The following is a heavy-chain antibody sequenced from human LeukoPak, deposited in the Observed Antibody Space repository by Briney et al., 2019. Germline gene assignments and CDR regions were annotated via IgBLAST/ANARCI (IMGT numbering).Heavy chain of an antibody. Sequence: ASVKVSCKASGYTFTSYGISWVRQAPGQGLEWMGWISAYNGNTNYAQKLQGRVTITTDTSTSTAYMELRSLRSDDTAVYYCARDRSNYYYDSSTMIPNFDYWGQGTLVTVSS. J-gene: IGHJ4*02. CDR3: ARDRSNYYYDSSTMIPNFDY. V-gene: IGHV1-18*01. CDR1: GYTFTSYG. D-gene: IGHD3-22*01. CDR2: ISAYNGNT.